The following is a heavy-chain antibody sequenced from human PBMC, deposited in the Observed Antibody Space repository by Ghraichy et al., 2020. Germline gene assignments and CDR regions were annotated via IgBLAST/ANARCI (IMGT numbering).Heavy chain of an antibody. CDR3: ARHVSGYSYGSRFDN. CDR2: IGARSTYI. J-gene: IGHJ4*02. V-gene: IGHV3-21*01. D-gene: IGHD5-18*01. CDR1: GFTFSTYS. Sequence: RGSLRLSCAASGFTFSTYSMNWVRQAPGKGLEWVSSIGARSTYIYYADSVKGRFTISRDDAKASVFLQMNSLRDEDTAIYYCARHVSGYSYGSRFDNWGQGTLVTVSS.